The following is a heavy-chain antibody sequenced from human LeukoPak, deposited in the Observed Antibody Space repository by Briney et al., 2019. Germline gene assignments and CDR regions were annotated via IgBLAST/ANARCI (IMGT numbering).Heavy chain of an antibody. CDR2: IHSTGST. D-gene: IGHD3-10*01. CDR1: GGSTIGYY. V-gene: IGHV4-59*01. CDR3: VRDRHGSASAHSFDP. J-gene: IGHJ5*02. Sequence: PSETLSLTCTVSGGSTIGYYWSWIRQPPGKGLEWIAYIHSTGSTNYNPSLKSRVTISVDTSKNQVSLKVRSVTAADTAVYYCVRDRHGSASAHSFDPWGQGTLVTVSS.